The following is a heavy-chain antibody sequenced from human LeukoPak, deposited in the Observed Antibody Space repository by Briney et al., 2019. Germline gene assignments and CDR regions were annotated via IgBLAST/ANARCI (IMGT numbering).Heavy chain of an antibody. J-gene: IGHJ4*02. CDR3: ARDRGWELRHFDY. CDR2: INPGNGNT. V-gene: IGHV1-3*01. CDR1: GYTFTSFA. D-gene: IGHD1-26*01. Sequence: ASVKVSCKASGYTFTSFAMHWVRQAPGQRLEWMGWINPGNGNTKYSQKFQGRVTITRNTSASTAFMELSSLRSEDTAVCYCARDRGWELRHFDYWGQGTLVTVSS.